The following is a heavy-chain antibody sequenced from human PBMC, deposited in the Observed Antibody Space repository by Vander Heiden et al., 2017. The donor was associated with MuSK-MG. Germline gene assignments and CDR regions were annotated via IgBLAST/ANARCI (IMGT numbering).Heavy chain of an antibody. CDR2: IRYDGSNK. D-gene: IGHD4-17*01. J-gene: IGHJ4*02. CDR1: GFTFSSYG. Sequence: QVQLVESGGGVVQPGGSLRLSCAASGFTFSSYGMHWVRQAPGKGLEWVAFIRYDGSNKYYADSVKGRFTISRDNSKNTLYLQMNSLRAEDTAVYYCAKDMARGDYGDYDWGQGTLVTVSS. CDR3: AKDMARGDYGDYD. V-gene: IGHV3-30*02.